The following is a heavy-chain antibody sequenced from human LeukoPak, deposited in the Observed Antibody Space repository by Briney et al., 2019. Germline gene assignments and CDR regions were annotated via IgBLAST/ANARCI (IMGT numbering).Heavy chain of an antibody. J-gene: IGHJ3*02. Sequence: SDTLSLTCAVSVGFISRGGYSGSWIWQPPGKGLEWIGYFYHSGSTYYNPSLKSRVTISVDRSRNQFSLKLSSVTAADTAVYYCASSSARVRGAFDIWGQGTMVTVSS. CDR3: ASSSARVRGAFDI. V-gene: IGHV4-30-2*01. CDR2: FYHSGST. D-gene: IGHD6-6*01. CDR1: VGFISRGGYS.